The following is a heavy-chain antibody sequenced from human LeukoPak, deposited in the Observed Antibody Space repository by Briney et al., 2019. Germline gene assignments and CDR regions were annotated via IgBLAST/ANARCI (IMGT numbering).Heavy chain of an antibody. J-gene: IGHJ5*02. CDR1: GGSISNFY. V-gene: IGHV4-59*12. CDR2: IYYSGST. CDR3: ASGGYCGSTSCYPNWFDP. D-gene: IGHD2-2*01. Sequence: SETLSLTCTVSGGSISNFYWSWIRQPPGEGLEWIGYIYYSGSTYYNPSLKSRVTISVDTSKNQFSLKLSSVIAADTAVYYCASGGYCGSTSCYPNWFDPWGQGTLVTVSS.